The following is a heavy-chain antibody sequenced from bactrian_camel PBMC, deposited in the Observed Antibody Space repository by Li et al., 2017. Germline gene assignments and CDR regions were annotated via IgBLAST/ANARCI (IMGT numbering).Heavy chain of an antibody. CDR2: INSVGGTI. D-gene: IGHD3*01. Sequence: HVQLVESGGGLVEPGGSLSLSCAASGFTFSSYVMNWVRQAPGKGLEWVSVINSVGGTITYADSVKGRFTIFQDDAKNTLHLQMNGLKPEDTAMYYCAADCRTYGMGVAYALGMEFGYWGQGTQVTVS. J-gene: IGHJ6*01. V-gene: IGHV3S26*01. CDR3: AADCRTYGMGVAYALGMEFGY. CDR1: GFTFSSYV.